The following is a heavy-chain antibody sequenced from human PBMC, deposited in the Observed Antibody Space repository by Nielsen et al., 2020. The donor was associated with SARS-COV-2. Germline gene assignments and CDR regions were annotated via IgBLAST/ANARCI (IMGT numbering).Heavy chain of an antibody. Sequence: GGSLRLSCVASGFTFSNAWMSWVRQAPGKGLEWVGRIKSKTDGGTTDYAAPVKGRFTISRDDSKNTLYLQMNSLKTEDTAVYYCTTDRGGEYGMDVWGQGTTVTVSS. CDR2: IKSKTDGGTT. CDR3: TTDRGGEYGMDV. V-gene: IGHV3-15*01. J-gene: IGHJ6*02. CDR1: GFTFSNAW. D-gene: IGHD3-10*01.